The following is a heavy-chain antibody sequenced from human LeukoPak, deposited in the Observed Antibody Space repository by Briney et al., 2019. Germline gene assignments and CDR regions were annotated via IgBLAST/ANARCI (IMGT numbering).Heavy chain of an antibody. CDR3: ARETGSGSYDY. Sequence: SETLSLTCTVSGVSISSYWWTWIRQPAGKGLEWIGRIYTSGSTNYNPSLESRATMSVDTSKNQFSLKLSSVTAADTALYYCARETGSGSYDYCGQGTLVTVSS. J-gene: IGHJ4*02. CDR2: IYTSGST. V-gene: IGHV4-4*07. D-gene: IGHD3-10*01. CDR1: GVSISSYW.